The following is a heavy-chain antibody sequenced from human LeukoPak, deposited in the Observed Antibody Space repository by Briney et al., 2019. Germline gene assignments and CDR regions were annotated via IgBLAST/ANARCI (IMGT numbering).Heavy chain of an antibody. CDR3: ARGIVVVPAAMGRYYYYGMDV. Sequence: SETLSLTCTVSGGSISSYYWSWIRQPPGKGLEWIGYIYYSGSTNYNPSLKSRVTISVDTSKNQFSLKLSSVTAADTAVYYCARGIVVVPAAMGRYYYYGMDVWGQGTTVTVSS. CDR1: GGSISSYY. V-gene: IGHV4-59*12. D-gene: IGHD2-2*01. J-gene: IGHJ6*02. CDR2: IYYSGST.